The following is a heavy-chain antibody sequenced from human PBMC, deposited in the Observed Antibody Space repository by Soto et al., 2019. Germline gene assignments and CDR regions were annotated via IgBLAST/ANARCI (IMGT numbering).Heavy chain of an antibody. CDR1: VFTFDDYA. D-gene: IGHD3-16*02. CDR3: AKDMPGLSDYGMDV. CDR2: ISWNSGSI. V-gene: IGHV3-9*01. Sequence: SLRVSSAASVFTFDDYATQWVPQAPGKGLEWVSGISWNSGSIGYADSVKGRFTISRDNAKNSLYLQMNSLRAEDTALYYCAKDMPGLSDYGMDVWGQGTTVTVSS. J-gene: IGHJ6*02.